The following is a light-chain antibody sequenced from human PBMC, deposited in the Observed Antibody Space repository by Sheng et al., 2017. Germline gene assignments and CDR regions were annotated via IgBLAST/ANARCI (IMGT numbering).Light chain of an antibody. CDR3: QQYESSTMYT. CDR1: QSVSSN. V-gene: IGKV3-15*01. J-gene: IGKJ2*01. Sequence: EIVMTQSPATLSVSPGERATLSCRASQSVSSNLAWYQQKPGQAPRLLIYGASTRATGIPARFSGSGSGTDFTLTISRLEPEDFAVYYCQQYESSTMYTFGQGTKLEMK. CDR2: GAS.